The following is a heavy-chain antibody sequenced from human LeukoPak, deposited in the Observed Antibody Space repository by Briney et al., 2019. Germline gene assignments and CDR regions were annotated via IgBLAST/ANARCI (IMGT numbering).Heavy chain of an antibody. CDR2: FDPEDGET. D-gene: IGHD3-3*01. V-gene: IGHV1-24*01. Sequence: ASVKVSCKVSGYTLTELSMHWVRQAPGKGLEWMGGFDPEDGETIYAQKFQGRVTMTEDTSTDTAYMELSSLRSEDTAVCYCATRPYYDFWSGQLYWGQGTLVTVSS. J-gene: IGHJ4*02. CDR1: GYTLTELS. CDR3: ATRPYYDFWSGQLY.